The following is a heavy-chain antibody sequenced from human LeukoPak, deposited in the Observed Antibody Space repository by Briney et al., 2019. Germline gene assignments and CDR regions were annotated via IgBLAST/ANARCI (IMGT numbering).Heavy chain of an antibody. CDR3: AGDGTGVLPGDAFDI. CDR2: ISHTGNDI. J-gene: IGHJ3*02. D-gene: IGHD1-1*01. Sequence: GGSLRLSCAASGFTFSTHSMSWVRQAPGKGLEWVSYISHTGNDIYYGESVKGRLTISRDNAKNSAYLQMHTLRAEETAVYYCAGDGTGVLPGDAFDIWSQGTMVTVSS. CDR1: GFTFSTHS. V-gene: IGHV3-21*05.